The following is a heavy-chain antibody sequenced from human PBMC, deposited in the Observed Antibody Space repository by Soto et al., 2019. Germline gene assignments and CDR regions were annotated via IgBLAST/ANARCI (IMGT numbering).Heavy chain of an antibody. Sequence: QPGGSLRLSCAASGFTFSSYAMHWVRQAPGKGLEWVAVISYDGSNKYYADSVKGRFTISRDNSKNTLYLQMNSLRAEDTAVYYCAVDGSSGYYLGDFDYWGQGTLVTVSS. V-gene: IGHV3-30-3*01. D-gene: IGHD3-22*01. CDR3: AVDGSSGYYLGDFDY. CDR2: ISYDGSNK. CDR1: GFTFSSYA. J-gene: IGHJ4*02.